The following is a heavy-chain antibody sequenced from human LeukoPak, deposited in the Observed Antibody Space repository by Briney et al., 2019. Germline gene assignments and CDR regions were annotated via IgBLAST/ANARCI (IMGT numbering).Heavy chain of an antibody. Sequence: GGSLRLSCAASRCTLNGYGMSWVRQAPGKGLEWVSSISGSRTYYADSVKGRFTISRDNSKNTLYLQMSSLRAEDTAVYYCSKDLRIGTLGYFDYWGQGTLVSVSS. CDR3: SKDLRIGTLGYFDY. V-gene: IGHV3-23*01. CDR1: RCTLNGYG. CDR2: ISGSRT. J-gene: IGHJ4*02. D-gene: IGHD1-1*01.